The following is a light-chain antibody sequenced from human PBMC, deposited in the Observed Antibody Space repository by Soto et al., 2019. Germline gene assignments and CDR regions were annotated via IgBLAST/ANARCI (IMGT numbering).Light chain of an antibody. Sequence: DIVMTQSPDSLAVSLGERATINCKSSQSILYSSNNKNYLAWYQQKPGQPPKLLISWASTRESGVPDRFSGSGSGTDFTLTISSLQAEDVALYYCQQYYSIPPWTFGQGTKVEIK. J-gene: IGKJ1*01. CDR3: QQYYSIPPWT. CDR2: WAS. CDR1: QSILYSSNNKNY. V-gene: IGKV4-1*01.